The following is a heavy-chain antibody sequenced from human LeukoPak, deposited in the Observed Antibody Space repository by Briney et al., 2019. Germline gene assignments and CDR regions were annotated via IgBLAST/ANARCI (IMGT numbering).Heavy chain of an antibody. CDR3: ARDGLGDDYDSSGYYYFDY. CDR2: IIPIFGTA. J-gene: IGHJ4*02. CDR1: GGGFSSYA. V-gene: IGHV1-69*05. D-gene: IGHD3-22*01. Sequence: ASVKVSCKASGGGFSSYAISWGRQGPGQGPGWMGGIIPIFGTANYAQKFQGRVTITTDGSTSTAYLELSMLRSEATAVYYCARDGLGDDYDSSGYYYFDYWGQGTLVTVSS.